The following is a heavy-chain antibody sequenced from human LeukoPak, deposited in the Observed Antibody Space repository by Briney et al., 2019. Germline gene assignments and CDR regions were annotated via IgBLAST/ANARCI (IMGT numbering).Heavy chain of an antibody. Sequence: GGSLRLSCAASGFTFSSYAMSWVRQAPGKGLEWVSTISGSGGTTYYADSVKGRFTISRDNSKNTLYLQMNSLRAEDTAVYFCAKDLYYDILTGFWDYWGQGTLVTVSS. V-gene: IGHV3-23*01. J-gene: IGHJ4*02. D-gene: IGHD3-9*01. CDR1: GFTFSSYA. CDR3: AKDLYYDILTGFWDY. CDR2: ISGSGGTT.